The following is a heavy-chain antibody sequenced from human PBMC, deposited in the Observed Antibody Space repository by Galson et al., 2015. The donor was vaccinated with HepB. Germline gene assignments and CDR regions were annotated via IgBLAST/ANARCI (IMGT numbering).Heavy chain of an antibody. Sequence: SLRLSCAASGFTFSSYSMNWVRQAPGKGLEWVSSISSSSSYIYYADSVKGRFTISRDNAKNSLYLQMNSLRAEDTAVYYCARKRRQDHDAFDIWGQGTMVTVSS. V-gene: IGHV3-21*01. CDR1: GFTFSSYS. CDR3: ARKRRQDHDAFDI. J-gene: IGHJ3*02. CDR2: ISSSSSYI. D-gene: IGHD1-1*01.